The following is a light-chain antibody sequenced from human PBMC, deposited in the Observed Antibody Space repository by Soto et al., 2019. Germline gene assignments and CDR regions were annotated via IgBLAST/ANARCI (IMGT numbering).Light chain of an antibody. CDR3: QQYNNWPLT. Sequence: EIVMTHSPATLSVSPGERATLSCRASQSVSSNLPWYQQKPGQAPRLLIYGASTRATGIPARFSGSGSGTEFTLTISSLQSEDFAVYYCQQYNNWPLTFGGWTKVDIK. J-gene: IGKJ4*01. CDR1: QSVSSN. CDR2: GAS. V-gene: IGKV3-15*01.